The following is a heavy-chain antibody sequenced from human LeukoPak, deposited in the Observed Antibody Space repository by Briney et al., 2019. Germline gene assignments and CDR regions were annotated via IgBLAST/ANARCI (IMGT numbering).Heavy chain of an antibody. CDR3: ARGFTMIVVVPKRGAFDI. J-gene: IGHJ3*02. D-gene: IGHD3-22*01. V-gene: IGHV3-66*02. CDR2: TLSGGST. CDR1: GLTVSRHS. Sequence: GSLTLSCAASGLTVSRHSMSWVRQAPGKWLEWVAVTLSGGSTYYADSVKGRFTISRDNSKHKLYLQMNSLRAEDTAVYYCARGFTMIVVVPKRGAFDIWGQGTMVTVSS.